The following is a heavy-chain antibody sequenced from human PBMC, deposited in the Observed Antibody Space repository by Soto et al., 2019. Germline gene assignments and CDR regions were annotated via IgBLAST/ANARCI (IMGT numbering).Heavy chain of an antibody. CDR3: ASGAKKGGDNGMDV. Sequence: QVQLVQSGAEVKKPGASVKVSCNASGYTFTSYGISWVRQAPGQGLEWMGWISAYNGNTNYAQRIQRRVNMTTDSSTSTAYMDLRSLRSDDTAVYYCASGAKKGGDNGMDVWGQGTKVTVSS. J-gene: IGHJ6*02. D-gene: IGHD2-21*01. CDR1: GYTFTSYG. CDR2: ISAYNGNT. V-gene: IGHV1-18*01.